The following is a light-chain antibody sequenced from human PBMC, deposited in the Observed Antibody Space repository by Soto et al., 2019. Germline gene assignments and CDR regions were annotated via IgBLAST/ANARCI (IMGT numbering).Light chain of an antibody. Sequence: QTVVTQEPSFSVSPGGTVTLTCGLSSGSVSSGYYPSWYQRTPGQSPRPLMYNTNTRSSGVPDRFSGSILGDKAALTITGAQADDESEYYCMLYMGSGIYVFGTGTQLTVL. CDR2: NTN. CDR3: MLYMGSGIYV. J-gene: IGLJ1*01. CDR1: SGSVSSGYY. V-gene: IGLV8-61*01.